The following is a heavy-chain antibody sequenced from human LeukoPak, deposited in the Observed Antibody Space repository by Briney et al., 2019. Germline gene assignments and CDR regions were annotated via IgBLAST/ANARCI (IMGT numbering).Heavy chain of an antibody. J-gene: IGHJ5*02. CDR1: GYTFTGYY. Sequence: ASVKVSCKASGYTFTGYYMHWVRQAPGQGLEWMGRINPNSGGTNYAQKFQGWVTMTRDTSISTAYMELSRLRSDDTAVYYCARGGAMRYCSGGSCSYNWFDPWGQGTLVTVSS. D-gene: IGHD2-15*01. CDR2: INPNSGGT. V-gene: IGHV1-2*04. CDR3: ARGGAMRYCSGGSCSYNWFDP.